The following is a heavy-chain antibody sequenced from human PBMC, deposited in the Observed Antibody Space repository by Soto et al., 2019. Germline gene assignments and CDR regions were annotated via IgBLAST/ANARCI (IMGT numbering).Heavy chain of an antibody. Sequence: EVQLVESGGVLVQPGGSLRLSCAASGFTFRRYWMSWVRQAPGKRLELVANIKEDGSEKDCVDSVKGRFTISRDNAKNSLNLKVNSLTAEATAVYYCARGPAYCGGYCYSDFVYWGQGTLVTVSS. D-gene: IGHD2-21*02. CDR1: GFTFRRYW. CDR3: ARGPAYCGGYCYSDFVY. CDR2: IKEDGSEK. V-gene: IGHV3-7*05. J-gene: IGHJ4*02.